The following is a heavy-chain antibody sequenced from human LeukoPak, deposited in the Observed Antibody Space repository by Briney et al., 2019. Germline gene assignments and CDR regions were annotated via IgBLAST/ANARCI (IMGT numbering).Heavy chain of an antibody. D-gene: IGHD4-17*01. V-gene: IGHV4-34*01. Sequence: SETLSPTCTVYGGSFSGYYWSWIRQPPGKGLEWIGEINHSGSTNYNPSLKSRVTISVDTSKNQFSLKLSSVTAADTAVYYCARVMTTVTGFDYWGQGTLVTVSS. CDR2: INHSGST. J-gene: IGHJ4*02. CDR3: ARVMTTVTGFDY. CDR1: GGSFSGYY.